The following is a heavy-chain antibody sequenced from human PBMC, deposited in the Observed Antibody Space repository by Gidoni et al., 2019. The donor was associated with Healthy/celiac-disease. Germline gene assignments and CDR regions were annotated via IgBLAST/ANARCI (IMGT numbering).Heavy chain of an antibody. V-gene: IGHV3-23*01. CDR1: GFPFSRYA. CDR2: ISGSGGST. J-gene: IGHJ4*02. D-gene: IGHD6-19*01. CDR3: AKDGSGSGWFGVGYYFDY. Sequence: EVQLLESGGGLVQPGGSLRLSCAASGFPFSRYAMSGVRQAPGKGLEWVSAISGSGGSTYYADSVKGRFTISRENSKNTLYLQMNSLRAEDTAVYYCAKDGSGSGWFGVGYYFDYWGQGTLVTVSS.